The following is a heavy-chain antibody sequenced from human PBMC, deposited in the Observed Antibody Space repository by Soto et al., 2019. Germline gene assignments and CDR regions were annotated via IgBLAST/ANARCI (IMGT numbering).Heavy chain of an antibody. CDR1: GFSLSTTGVG. D-gene: IGHD3-10*01. CDR2: IYWDDDK. Sequence: QITLKESGPTLVRPTQTLTLTCTFSGFSLSTTGVGVGWIRQPPGKALEWLALIYWDDDKRSSPSLKSRLTITQNTSKNKVILTMTNMDPVDTARYYCAQRVLHYGLGRERGNGFDPWGQGTLVTVSS. J-gene: IGHJ5*02. V-gene: IGHV2-5*02. CDR3: AQRVLHYGLGRERGNGFDP.